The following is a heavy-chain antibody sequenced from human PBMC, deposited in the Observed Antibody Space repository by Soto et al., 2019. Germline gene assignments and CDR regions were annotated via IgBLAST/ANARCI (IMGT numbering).Heavy chain of an antibody. CDR1: GGSISSYY. V-gene: IGHV4-59*01. CDR2: IYYSGST. D-gene: IGHD3-16*01. Sequence: SETLSLTCTVSGGSISSYYWSWIRQPPGKGLEWIGYIYYSGSTNYNPSLKSRVTISVDTSKNQFSLKLSSVTAADTAVYYCARGGEKTGYYYGMDVWGQGTTVTVSS. J-gene: IGHJ6*02. CDR3: ARGGEKTGYYYGMDV.